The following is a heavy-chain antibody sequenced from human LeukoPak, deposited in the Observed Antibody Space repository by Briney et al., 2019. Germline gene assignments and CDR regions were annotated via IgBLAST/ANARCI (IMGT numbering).Heavy chain of an antibody. D-gene: IGHD5-12*01. CDR2: INHSGST. V-gene: IGHV4-61*08. CDR3: ARDRQRDDMVAAAGDGMDV. J-gene: IGHJ6*02. CDR1: GGSISSGDYY. Sequence: PSETLSLTCTVSGGSISSGDYYWSWIRQPPGKGLEWIGEINHSGSTNYNPSLKSRVTISVDTSKNQFSLKLSSVTAADTAVYFCARDRQRDDMVAAAGDGMDVWGQGTTVTVSS.